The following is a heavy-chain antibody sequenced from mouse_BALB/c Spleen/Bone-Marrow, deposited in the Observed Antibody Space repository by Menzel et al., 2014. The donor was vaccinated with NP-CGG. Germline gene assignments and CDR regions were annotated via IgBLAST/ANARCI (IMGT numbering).Heavy chain of an antibody. CDR3: ARVFTTATWGFAY. V-gene: IGHV2-9*02. J-gene: IGHJ3*01. CDR1: GFSLTSYG. CDR2: IWAGGST. D-gene: IGHD1-2*01. Sequence: VKLVESGPGLVAPSQSLSITRTVSGFSLTSYGVHWVRQSPGKGLEWLGAIWAGGSTNYNSALMSRLSITKDNSKNQVFLEMDSLQTDDTAMYYCARVFTTATWGFAYWGQGTLVTVSA.